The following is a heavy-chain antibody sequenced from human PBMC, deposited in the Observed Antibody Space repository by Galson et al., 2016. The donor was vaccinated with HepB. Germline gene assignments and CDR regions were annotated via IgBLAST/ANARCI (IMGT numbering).Heavy chain of an antibody. CDR1: GGTFNSYG. Sequence: SVKVSCKASGGTFNSYGISRVRQAPGQGLEWMGGIIPIFRTAKYAQKFQGRVTITADDSTSTAYMELSSLRSEDTAMYFCARDLLPAAIKWDWFDLWGQGTLVTVSS. CDR3: ARDLLPAAIKWDWFDL. CDR2: IIPIFRTA. V-gene: IGHV1-69*13. D-gene: IGHD2-2*02. J-gene: IGHJ5*02.